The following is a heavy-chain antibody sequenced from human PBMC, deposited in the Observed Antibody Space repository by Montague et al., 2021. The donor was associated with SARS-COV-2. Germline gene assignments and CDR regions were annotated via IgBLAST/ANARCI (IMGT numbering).Heavy chain of an antibody. CDR1: GGSISSSSYY. J-gene: IGHJ2*01. D-gene: IGHD2-15*01. V-gene: IGHV4-39*02. Sequence: SETLSLTCTVSGGSISSSSYYWGWIRQPPGKGPEWIGSIYYSGTTFYNPSLRSRVTMSVDTSKNQFSLRLSSVTAADTAVFYCAREAAGDWYFDLWGRGTLVTVSS. CDR2: IYYSGTT. CDR3: AREAAGDWYFDL.